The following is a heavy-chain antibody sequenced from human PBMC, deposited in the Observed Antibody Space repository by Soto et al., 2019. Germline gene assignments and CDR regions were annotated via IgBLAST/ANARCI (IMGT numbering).Heavy chain of an antibody. CDR2: ISGSGGST. J-gene: IGHJ4*02. Sequence: GGSLRLSCAASGFTFSSYAMSWVRQAPGKGLEWGSAISGSGGSTYYADSVKGRFTISRDNSKNTLYLQMNSLRAEDTAVYYCAKAIRWLQFFDYWGQGTLVTVSS. V-gene: IGHV3-23*01. CDR1: GFTFSSYA. D-gene: IGHD5-12*01. CDR3: AKAIRWLQFFDY.